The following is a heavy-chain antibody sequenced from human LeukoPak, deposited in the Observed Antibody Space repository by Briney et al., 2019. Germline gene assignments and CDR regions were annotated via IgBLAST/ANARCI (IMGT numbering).Heavy chain of an antibody. CDR1: GGTFSSYA. CDR3: ARVDGYGSRSYADY. CDR2: INPRDGST. D-gene: IGHD3-10*01. Sequence: GASVKVSCKASGGTFSSYAISWVRQAPGQGLEWMGIINPRDGSTTYAQKFQGRVTMTSDTSTSTVYMELSSLRSEDTAVYYCARVDGYGSRSYADYWGQGTLVTVSS. V-gene: IGHV1-46*01. J-gene: IGHJ4*02.